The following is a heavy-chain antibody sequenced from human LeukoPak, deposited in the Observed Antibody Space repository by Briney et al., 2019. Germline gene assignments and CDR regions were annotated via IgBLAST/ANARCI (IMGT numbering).Heavy chain of an antibody. CDR2: MYTSVTT. D-gene: IGHD3-3*01. J-gene: IGHJ4*02. V-gene: IGHV4-4*09. Sequence: SETLSLTCTVSGASISTYHWTWVRQPPGKGLEWIGSMYTSVTTKYNPSLKSRGTISVDTSKNRSSLNLISVTAADTAVYYCARLDGVRERLLYYWGQGTLVTVSS. CDR1: GASISTYH. CDR3: ARLDGVRERLLYY.